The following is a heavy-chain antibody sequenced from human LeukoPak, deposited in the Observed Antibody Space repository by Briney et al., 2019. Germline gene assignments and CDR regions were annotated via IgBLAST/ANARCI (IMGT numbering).Heavy chain of an antibody. CDR3: ARRWVYDKRAFDA. V-gene: IGHV4-34*01. Sequence: SETLSLTCAVYGGSFSGYYWSWIRQPPGKGLEWIGEINHSGSTYYNPSLKSRVTISVDRSKNQFSLKLSSVTAADTAVYYCARRWVYDKRAFDAWGQGTMVTVSS. CDR1: GGSFSGYY. CDR2: INHSGST. J-gene: IGHJ3*01. D-gene: IGHD3-16*01.